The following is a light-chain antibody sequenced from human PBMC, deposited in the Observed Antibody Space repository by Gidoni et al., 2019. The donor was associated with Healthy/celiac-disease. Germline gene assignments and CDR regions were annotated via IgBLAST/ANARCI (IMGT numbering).Light chain of an antibody. CDR3: QQSYSTPRT. CDR2: AAS. Sequence: DIQMTQSPSSLSASVGDRVTITCRASQSISSYFNWYQQKPGKAPKLLIYAASSLQSGVPSRFRGSGSGTDFTLTISSLQPEDFATYYCQQSYSTPRTFXXXTKVEIK. V-gene: IGKV1-39*01. CDR1: QSISSY. J-gene: IGKJ1*01.